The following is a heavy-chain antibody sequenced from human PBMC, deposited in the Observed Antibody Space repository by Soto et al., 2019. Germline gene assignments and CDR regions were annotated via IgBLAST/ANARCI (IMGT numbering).Heavy chain of an antibody. CDR3: ARDGPANSNQGFCP. CDR1: GDTVSSNSAA. CDR2: TYYRSKWYN. J-gene: IGHJ5*02. V-gene: IGHV6-1*01. D-gene: IGHD4-4*01. Sequence: SQTLSLTCVISGDTVSSNSAAWNWIRQSPSRGLEWLGRTYYRSKWYNDYAISVKSQITINPDTSKNHFSLHLNSGTPEATAVYYCARDGPANSNQGFCPCRQQALVSVSS.